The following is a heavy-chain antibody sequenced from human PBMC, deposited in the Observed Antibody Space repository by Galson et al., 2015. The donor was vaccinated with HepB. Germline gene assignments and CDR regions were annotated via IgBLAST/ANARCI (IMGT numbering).Heavy chain of an antibody. CDR1: GFTFSSYW. Sequence: SLRLSCAASGFTFSSYWMSWVRQAPGKGLEWVANIKQDGSEKYYVDSVNGRFTISRDNAKNSLYLQMNSLRAEDTAVYYCARADWLLPYSFDYWGQGTLVTVSS. CDR2: IKQDGSEK. J-gene: IGHJ4*02. V-gene: IGHV3-7*01. CDR3: ARADWLLPYSFDY. D-gene: IGHD3-3*01.